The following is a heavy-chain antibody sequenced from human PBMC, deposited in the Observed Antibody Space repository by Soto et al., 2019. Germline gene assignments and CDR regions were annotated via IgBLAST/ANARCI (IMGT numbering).Heavy chain of an antibody. J-gene: IGHJ3*02. CDR3: ARDFRLDTAMLHDAFDI. CDR1: GLTVSSNY. V-gene: IGHV3-53*01. Sequence: EVQLVESGGGLIQPGGSLRLSCAASGLTVSSNYMSWVRQAPGKGLEWVAIIYSGGSTYYADSVKGRFTISRDNSRNTLYLQMNNPRAEDTAVYYCARDFRLDTAMLHDAFDIWGQGTMVTVSS. D-gene: IGHD5-18*01. CDR2: IYSGGST.